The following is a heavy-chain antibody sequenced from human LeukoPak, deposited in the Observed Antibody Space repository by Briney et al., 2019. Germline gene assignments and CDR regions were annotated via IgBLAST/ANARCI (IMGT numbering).Heavy chain of an antibody. V-gene: IGHV4-59*01. J-gene: IGHJ4*02. CDR1: GGSIRSYY. D-gene: IGHD6-19*01. CDR2: IYYSGST. Sequence: SETLSLTCTVFGGSIRSYYWSWIRQPPGKGLEWIGYIYYSGSTNYNPSLTSRVTISVDTSNNQFSLKLSSVTAADTAVYYCARAHSSGWGLGFDYWGQGTLVTVSS. CDR3: ARAHSSGWGLGFDY.